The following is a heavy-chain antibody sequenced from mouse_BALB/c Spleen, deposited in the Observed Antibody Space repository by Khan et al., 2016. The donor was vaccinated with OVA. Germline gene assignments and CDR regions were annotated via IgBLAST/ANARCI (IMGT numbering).Heavy chain of an antibody. J-gene: IGHJ3*01. V-gene: IGHV5-17*02. CDR2: ISSGSSTI. CDR3: ARGYWAY. D-gene: IGHD2-3*01. CDR1: RFTFSSFG. Sequence: VTLVESGGGLVQPGGSRKLSCAASRFTFSSFGMHWVRQAPEKGLEWVAYISSGSSTIYYADTVKGRFTISRHKPKNTLFLQMTSLRSEDTAMYYLARGYWAYWGQGTLVTVSA.